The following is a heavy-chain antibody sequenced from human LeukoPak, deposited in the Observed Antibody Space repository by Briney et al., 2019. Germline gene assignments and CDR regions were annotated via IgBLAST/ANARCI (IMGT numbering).Heavy chain of an antibody. D-gene: IGHD3-22*01. CDR3: ARDGYYYDDSGPVVY. V-gene: IGHV1-24*01. CDR2: FDPEDGET. CDR1: GYTLTELS. J-gene: IGHJ4*02. Sequence: ASVKVSCKVSGYTLTELSMHWVRQAPGEGLEWMGGFDPEDGETIYAQKFQGRVTMTEDTSTSTAYMELRSLRSDDTAMYYCARDGYYYDDSGPVVYWGQGTLVTVSS.